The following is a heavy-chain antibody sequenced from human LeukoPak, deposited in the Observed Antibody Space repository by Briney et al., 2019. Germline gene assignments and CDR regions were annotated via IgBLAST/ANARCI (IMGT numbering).Heavy chain of an antibody. V-gene: IGHV3-9*01. CDR3: AKDMPREHYYYALDV. J-gene: IGHJ6*02. CDR1: GFTFDDYA. Sequence: GGSLRLSCAASGFTFDDYAMHWVRQAPGKGLEWVSGISWNSGNIGYADSVKGRFTISRDNAKNSLYLQMNSLRAEDTALYFCAKDMPREHYYYALDVWGQGTTVTVSS. CDR2: ISWNSGNI.